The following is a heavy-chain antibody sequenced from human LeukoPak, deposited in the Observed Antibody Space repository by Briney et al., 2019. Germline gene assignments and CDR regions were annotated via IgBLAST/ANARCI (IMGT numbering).Heavy chain of an antibody. Sequence: PGGSLRLSCAASGFTFTSYSMSWVRQAPGKGLEWVSSMSGSGGSTYYADSVKGRFTISRDNSKNTLYLQMNSLRVEDTAVYYCAKLGANIALWGQGTLVTVSS. J-gene: IGHJ4*02. CDR3: AKLGANIAL. CDR2: MSGSGGST. CDR1: GFTFTSYS. V-gene: IGHV3-23*01. D-gene: IGHD6-13*01.